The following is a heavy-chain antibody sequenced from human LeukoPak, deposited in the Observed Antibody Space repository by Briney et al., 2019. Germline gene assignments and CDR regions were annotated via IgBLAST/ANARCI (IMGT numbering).Heavy chain of an antibody. J-gene: IGHJ4*02. CDR1: GFTFSDYY. V-gene: IGHV3-15*01. Sequence: GGSLRLSCAASGFTFSDYYMSWIRQAPGKGLEWVGRIKSKTDGGTTDYAAPVKGRFTISRDDSKNTLNLQMNSLKTEDTAVYYCTTHWELPNYFDYWGQGTLVTVSS. D-gene: IGHD1-26*01. CDR3: TTHWELPNYFDY. CDR2: IKSKTDGGTT.